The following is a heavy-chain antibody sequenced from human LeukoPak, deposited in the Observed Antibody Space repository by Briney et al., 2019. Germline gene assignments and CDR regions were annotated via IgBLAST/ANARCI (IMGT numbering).Heavy chain of an antibody. J-gene: IGHJ4*02. Sequence: GGSLRLSCAASGFSFSGYGMHWVRQVPGKGLEWVAFIRHDGITKFYIDSVKGRFAISRDNSKNTLSLQMNSLRTEDTAVYYCAALHTGTFVDYWGQGTLVTVSS. CDR3: AALHTGTFVDY. V-gene: IGHV3-30*02. D-gene: IGHD4-17*01. CDR1: GFSFSGYG. CDR2: IRHDGITK.